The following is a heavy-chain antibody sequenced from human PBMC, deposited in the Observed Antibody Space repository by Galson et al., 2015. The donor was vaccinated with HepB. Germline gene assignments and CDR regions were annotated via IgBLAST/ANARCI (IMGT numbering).Heavy chain of an antibody. Sequence: SLRLSCAASGQSFSASAMAWVRQAPGKGLEWVSTISGSGGSTYYADSVKGRFIISRDNSNHTLFLQMDSLSAEDTAIYYCAKDIDVLRGFDSWGQGTLVTVSS. CDR1: GQSFSASA. J-gene: IGHJ4*02. CDR2: ISGSGGST. D-gene: IGHD3-10*01. CDR3: AKDIDVLRGFDS. V-gene: IGHV3-23*01.